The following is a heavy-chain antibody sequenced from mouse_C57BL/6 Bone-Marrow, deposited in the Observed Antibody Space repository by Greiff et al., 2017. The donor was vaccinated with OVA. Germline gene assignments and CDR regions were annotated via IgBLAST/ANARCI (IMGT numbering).Heavy chain of an antibody. Sequence: VQAVESGGGLVKPGGSLKLSCAASGFTFRSYAMSWVRQTPEKRLEWVATISDGGSYTYYPDNVKGRFTISRDNAKNNLYLQMSHLKSEDTAMYYCARGTIYDGYFAYWGQGTLVTVSA. CDR1: GFTFRSYA. CDR3: ARGTIYDGYFAY. V-gene: IGHV5-4*01. CDR2: ISDGGSYT. D-gene: IGHD2-3*01. J-gene: IGHJ3*01.